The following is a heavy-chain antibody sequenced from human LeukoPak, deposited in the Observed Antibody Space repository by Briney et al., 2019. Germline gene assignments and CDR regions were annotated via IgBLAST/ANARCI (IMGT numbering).Heavy chain of an antibody. CDR1: GFTFSSYS. J-gene: IGHJ5*02. V-gene: IGHV3-21*04. D-gene: IGHD3-3*01. CDR3: AKDSVLGLRRFIGIFGVARFDP. CDR2: ISSSSSYI. Sequence: AGGSLRLSCAASGFTFSSYSMNWVRQAPGKGLEWVSSISSSSSYIYYADSVKGRFTISRDNSKNTLYLQMNSLRAEDTAVYYCAKDSVLGLRRFIGIFGVARFDPWGQGTLVTVSS.